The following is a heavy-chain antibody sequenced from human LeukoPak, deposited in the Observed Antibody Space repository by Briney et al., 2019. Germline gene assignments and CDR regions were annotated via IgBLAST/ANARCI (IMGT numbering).Heavy chain of an antibody. Sequence: GGSLRLSCAASGFTFSSYWMEWVRQEPGKGLVWVSRIKSDGTITKYADSVRGRFTISRDNAKNTLYLQMNSLRAEDTAVYYRARVYMGPDHWGQGTLVTVSS. V-gene: IGHV3-74*03. CDR2: IKSDGTIT. CDR3: ARVYMGPDH. D-gene: IGHD1-26*01. J-gene: IGHJ5*02. CDR1: GFTFSSYW.